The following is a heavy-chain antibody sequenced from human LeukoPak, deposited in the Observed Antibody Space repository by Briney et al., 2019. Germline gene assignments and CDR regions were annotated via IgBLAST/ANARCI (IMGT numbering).Heavy chain of an antibody. Sequence: GASVKVSCKASGYTFTSYGISWVRQAPGQGLEWMGWISGYNGNTNYAQKFQDRVTMTTDTSTSTAYMELRSLRSDDTAVYFCARDGHRRYYYGSRGRDDVFDIWGQGTMVTVSS. J-gene: IGHJ3*02. D-gene: IGHD3-22*01. CDR1: GYTFTSYG. V-gene: IGHV1-18*01. CDR3: ARDGHRRYYYGSRGRDDVFDI. CDR2: ISGYNGNT.